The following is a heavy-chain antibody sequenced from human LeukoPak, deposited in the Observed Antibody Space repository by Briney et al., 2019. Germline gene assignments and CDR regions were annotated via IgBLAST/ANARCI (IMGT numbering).Heavy chain of an antibody. J-gene: IGHJ4*02. V-gene: IGHV3-74*01. CDR2: INSDGSGT. CDR1: GFTFSRYY. D-gene: IGHD4-17*01. Sequence: GGSLRLSCAASGFTFSRYYMHWVRQAPGKGLVWVSRINSDGSGTTYADSVKGRFTISRDNAKNTLYLRMNSLRAEDTAVYYCARLYGDYFDYWGQGTLVTVSS. CDR3: ARLYGDYFDY.